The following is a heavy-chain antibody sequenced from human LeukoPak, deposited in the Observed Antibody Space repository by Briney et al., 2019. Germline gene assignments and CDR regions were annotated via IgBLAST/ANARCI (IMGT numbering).Heavy chain of an antibody. D-gene: IGHD6-13*01. V-gene: IGHV4-59*01. CDR2: IYDSGGT. J-gene: IGHJ6*03. CDR1: GGSINNYC. Sequence: SETLSLTRAVSGGSINNYCWSWIRQPPGKGLEWIGYIYDSGGTNYNPSLKSRVTTPLDTSKNQVSLELSSVTAADTAVYYCARGAGYSSSWYYYYYYYMDVWGKGTTVTVSS. CDR3: ARGAGYSSSWYYYYYYYMDV.